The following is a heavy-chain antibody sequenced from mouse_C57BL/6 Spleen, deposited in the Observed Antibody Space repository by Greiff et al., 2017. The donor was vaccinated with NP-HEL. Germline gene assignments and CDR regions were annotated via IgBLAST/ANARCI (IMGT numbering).Heavy chain of an antibody. J-gene: IGHJ1*03. Sequence: EVQGVESGGGLVQPKGSLKLSCAASGFSFNTYAMNWVRQAPGKGLEWVARIRSKSNNYATYYADSVKDRFTISRDDSESMLYLQMNNLKTEDTAMYYCVRRGASYWYFDVWGTGTTVTVSS. CDR2: IRSKSNNYAT. CDR3: VRRGASYWYFDV. V-gene: IGHV10-1*01. CDR1: GFSFNTYA. D-gene: IGHD3-1*01.